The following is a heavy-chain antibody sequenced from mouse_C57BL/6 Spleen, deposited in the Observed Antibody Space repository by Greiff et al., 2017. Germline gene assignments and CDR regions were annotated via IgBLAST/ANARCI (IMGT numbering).Heavy chain of an antibody. J-gene: IGHJ2*01. CDR1: GYTFTSYW. CDR3: ARRDLTGSFDY. CDR2: IYPGSGST. D-gene: IGHD4-1*01. Sequence: VQPQQPGAELVKPGASVKMSCKASGYTFTSYWITWVKQRPGQGLEWIGDIYPGSGSTNYNEKFKSKATLTVDTSSSTAYMQLSGLTSVYSAVYYCARRDLTGSFDYWGQGTTLTVSS. V-gene: IGHV1-55*01.